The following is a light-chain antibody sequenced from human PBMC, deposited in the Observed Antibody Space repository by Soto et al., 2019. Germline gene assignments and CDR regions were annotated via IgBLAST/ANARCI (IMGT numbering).Light chain of an antibody. CDR3: QQLNSYPLT. Sequence: DIQLTQSPSFLSASVGDRVIITCRASQGISSYLGWYQQKPGKAPKLLIYAASTLQSGVPSRFSSSGSGTEFTLTISSLQPEDFASYFCQQLNSYPLTFGGGTKVEIK. CDR1: QGISSY. V-gene: IGKV1-9*01. CDR2: AAS. J-gene: IGKJ4*01.